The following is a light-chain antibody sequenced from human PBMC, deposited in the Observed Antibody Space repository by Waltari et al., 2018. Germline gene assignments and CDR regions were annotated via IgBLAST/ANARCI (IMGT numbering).Light chain of an antibody. Sequence: EIVMTQSRATLSVSPGERATLSCRASQGVSTNLAWYQQKPGQAPRRLIYGASTRATGIPARFSGSGSGTEFTLTNSRLQSEDFAVYYCQQYNNWPPLTFGGGTTVEIK. CDR3: QQYNNWPPLT. CDR2: GAS. CDR1: QGVSTN. V-gene: IGKV3-15*01. J-gene: IGKJ4*01.